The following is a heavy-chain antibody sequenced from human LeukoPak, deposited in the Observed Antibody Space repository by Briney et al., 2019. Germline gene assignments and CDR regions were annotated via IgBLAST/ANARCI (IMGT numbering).Heavy chain of an antibody. D-gene: IGHD6-19*01. CDR1: GYTFTSYG. V-gene: IGHV1-18*01. CDR2: ISAYNGNT. CDR3: ARDAVPQQWLVRYFDY. Sequence: ASVKVSCKASGYTFTSYGISWVRQAPGQGLEWMGWISAYNGNTNYAQKLQGRVTMTTDTSTSTAYKELRSLRSDDTAVYYCARDAVPQQWLVRYFDYWGQGTLVTVSS. J-gene: IGHJ4*02.